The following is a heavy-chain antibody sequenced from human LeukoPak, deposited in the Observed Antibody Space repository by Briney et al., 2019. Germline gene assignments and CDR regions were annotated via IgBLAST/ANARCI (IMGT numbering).Heavy chain of an antibody. V-gene: IGHV1-2*02. CDR3: ARDLRAYYDFWGGYYIGAPFDY. CDR1: GYTFTGYY. J-gene: IGHJ4*02. CDR2: INPNSGGT. D-gene: IGHD3-3*01. Sequence: ASVKVSCKASGYTFTGYYMHWVRQAPGQGLEWMGWINPNSGGTNYAQKFQGRVTMTRDTSISTAYMELSRLRSDDTAVYYCARDLRAYYDFWGGYYIGAPFDYWGQGTLVTVSS.